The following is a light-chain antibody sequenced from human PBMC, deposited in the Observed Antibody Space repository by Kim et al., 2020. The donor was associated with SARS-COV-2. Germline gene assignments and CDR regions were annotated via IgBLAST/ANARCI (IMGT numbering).Light chain of an antibody. CDR2: DTS. J-gene: IGLJ3*02. Sequence: GGTVTLTFGSSTGSVTSDHYPYWFQQKPGQAPRTLIFDTSRRHSWTPARFSGSLFGARAALTLSGAQPEDEADYYCMLSYRDPRGVFGGGTKLTVL. CDR3: MLSYRDPRGV. CDR1: TGSVTSDHY. V-gene: IGLV7-46*01.